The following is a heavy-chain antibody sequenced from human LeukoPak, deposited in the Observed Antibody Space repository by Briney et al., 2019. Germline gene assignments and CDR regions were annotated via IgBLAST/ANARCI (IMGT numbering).Heavy chain of an antibody. D-gene: IGHD6-19*01. V-gene: IGHV4-34*01. CDR1: GGSFSGYY. Sequence: SETLSLTCAVYGGSFSGYYWSWIRQPPGKGLEWIGEINHSGSTNYNPSLKSRVTISVDTSKDQFSLKLSSVTAADTAVYYCARGAGYSSGWLFDYWGQGTLVTVSP. J-gene: IGHJ4*02. CDR2: INHSGST. CDR3: ARGAGYSSGWLFDY.